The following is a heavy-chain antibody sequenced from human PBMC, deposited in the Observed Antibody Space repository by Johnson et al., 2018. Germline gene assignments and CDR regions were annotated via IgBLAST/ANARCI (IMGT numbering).Heavy chain of an antibody. J-gene: IGHJ3*02. Sequence: VQLVESGGGLIQPGGSLRLSCAASGFTFSSYAMSWVRQAPGKGLEWVSFISSSSSYIYYADSVKGRLTIPRDNAKNSLYLQMKTLRAEDTAVYYCARDPGSWSLPDAFDIWGKGTMVTVSS. CDR3: ARDPGSWSLPDAFDI. V-gene: IGHV3-21*01. D-gene: IGHD6-13*01. CDR2: ISSSSSYI. CDR1: GFTFSSYA.